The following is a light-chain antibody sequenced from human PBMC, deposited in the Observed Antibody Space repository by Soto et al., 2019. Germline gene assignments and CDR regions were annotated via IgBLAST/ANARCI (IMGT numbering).Light chain of an antibody. CDR1: SSDVGGYNY. J-gene: IGLJ1*01. Sequence: QSALTQPASVSGSPGQSITISCTGTSSDVGGYNYVSWYQQHPGKAPKLIIYEVSNRPSGVSNRFSGSESGDTASLTISGVHAEDEADYYCSSYTSSSTLYVFGTGTKVTVL. CDR3: SSYTSSSTLYV. CDR2: EVS. V-gene: IGLV2-14*01.